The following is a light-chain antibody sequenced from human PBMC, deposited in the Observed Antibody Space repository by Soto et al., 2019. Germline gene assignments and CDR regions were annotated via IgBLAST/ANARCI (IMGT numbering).Light chain of an antibody. J-gene: IGLJ1*01. Sequence: QSVLTQPPSVSGAPGQRVTIFCTGSSSNIGAGNDVHWYQHLPGTAPKLLIYGNGNRPSGVPDRFSGSKSGTSASLAITGLQAEDEADYYCQSYDSSLSGSEVFGTGTKLTVL. CDR3: QSYDSSLSGSEV. V-gene: IGLV1-40*01. CDR2: GNG. CDR1: SSNIGAGND.